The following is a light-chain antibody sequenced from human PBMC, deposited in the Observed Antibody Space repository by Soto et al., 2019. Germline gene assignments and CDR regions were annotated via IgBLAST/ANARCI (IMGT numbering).Light chain of an antibody. CDR1: SSDVGGYNF. Sequence: QSVLTQPPSASGSPGQSVTISCAGTSSDVGGYNFVSWYQQHPGKVPKLMIYEVIKRPSGVPDRFSGSKSGNMASLTVSGLHAEDEADYYCSSYSGSDNFVVFGGGTKVTVL. CDR2: EVI. V-gene: IGLV2-8*01. CDR3: SSYSGSDNFVV. J-gene: IGLJ2*01.